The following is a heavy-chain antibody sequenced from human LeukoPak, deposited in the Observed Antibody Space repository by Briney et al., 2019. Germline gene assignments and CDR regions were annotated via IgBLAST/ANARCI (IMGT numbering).Heavy chain of an antibody. CDR2: IWYDGSNK. V-gene: IGHV3-30*02. CDR1: GFTFRSYG. J-gene: IGHJ3*02. CDR3: AGTYDYDAFDI. D-gene: IGHD3-22*01. Sequence: GGSLRLSCAASGFTFRSYGMHWVRQAPGKGLEWVAIIWYDGSNKYYADSVKGRITISRDNSKNTLYLQMNSLRAEDTAVYYCAGTYDYDAFDIWGQGTMVTVSS.